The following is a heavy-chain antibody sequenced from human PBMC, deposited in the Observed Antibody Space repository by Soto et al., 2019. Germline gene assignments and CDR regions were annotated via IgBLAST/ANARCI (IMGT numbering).Heavy chain of an antibody. CDR2: INHSGST. CDR3: ATMNSRGRTGDYYYYGMDV. Sequence: SQPQRVSWTVDCGKSGDHCLRRISKPPGKGLEWIGEINHSGSTNYNPSLKSRVTISVDTSKNQFSLKLSSVTAADTAVYYCATMNSRGRTGDYYYYGMDVWGQGTTVSGSS. V-gene: IGHV4-34*08. J-gene: IGHJ6*02. D-gene: IGHD7-27*01. CDR1: CGKSGDHC.